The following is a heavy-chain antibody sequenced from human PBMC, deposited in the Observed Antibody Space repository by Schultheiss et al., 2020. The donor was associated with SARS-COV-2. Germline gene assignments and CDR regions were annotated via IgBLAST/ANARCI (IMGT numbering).Heavy chain of an antibody. Sequence: GGSLRLSCAASGFTFSSYWMHWVRQAPGKGLVWVSRINSDGSSTSYADSVKGRFTISRDNAKNSLYLQMNSLRAEDTAVYYCARDRNYGDYFSGYMDVWGKGTTVTVSS. D-gene: IGHD4-17*01. CDR2: INSDGSST. CDR3: ARDRNYGDYFSGYMDV. CDR1: GFTFSSYW. J-gene: IGHJ6*03. V-gene: IGHV3-74*01.